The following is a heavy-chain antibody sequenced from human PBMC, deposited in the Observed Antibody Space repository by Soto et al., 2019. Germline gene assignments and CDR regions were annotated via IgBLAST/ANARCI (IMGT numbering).Heavy chain of an antibody. J-gene: IGHJ4*02. CDR2: ISGYNGDT. CDR3: ARDRSYHDLDY. Sequence: ASVKVSCKASGYTFTSYGITWVRQAPGQGLEWMGWISGYNGDTNYAQKFQGRVTLTTDTSTSTGYLEVMTQRPDDTAVYYCARDRSYHDLDYLCRGTLVTVSS. V-gene: IGHV1-18*01. D-gene: IGHD3-22*01. CDR1: GYTFTSYG.